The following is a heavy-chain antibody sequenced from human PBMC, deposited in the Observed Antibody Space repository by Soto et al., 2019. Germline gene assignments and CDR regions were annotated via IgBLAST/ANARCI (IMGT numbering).Heavy chain of an antibody. CDR3: AKDLRYDILTGYYMGVGAFDI. Sequence: QVQLVESGGGVVQPGRSLRLACVASGFTFSSYGMHWVRQAPGKGLEWVAVISYDGRNKYFADSVKGRFTIYRDNSKNTLFLQMSTLRVEDTAVYYCAKDLRYDILTGYYMGVGAFDIWGQGTMVTVSS. J-gene: IGHJ3*02. CDR2: ISYDGRNK. CDR1: GFTFSSYG. D-gene: IGHD3-9*01. V-gene: IGHV3-30*18.